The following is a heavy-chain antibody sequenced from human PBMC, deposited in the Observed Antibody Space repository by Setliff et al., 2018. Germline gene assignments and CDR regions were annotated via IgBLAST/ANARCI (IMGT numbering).Heavy chain of an antibody. Sequence: ETLSLSCAASGFTFSTYSLIWVRQAPGTGLEWVSSISGSGSSSSYADSVKGRFTISRDNSKNTLYLQMNSLRAEDTAVYYCAKREIIAVTRWFDPWGQGTLVTVSS. J-gene: IGHJ5*02. D-gene: IGHD2-15*01. CDR2: ISGSGSSS. V-gene: IGHV3-23*01. CDR1: GFTFSTYS. CDR3: AKREIIAVTRWFDP.